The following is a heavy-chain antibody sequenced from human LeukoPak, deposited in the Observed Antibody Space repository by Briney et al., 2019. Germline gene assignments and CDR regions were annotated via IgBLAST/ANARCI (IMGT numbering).Heavy chain of an antibody. CDR1: GFTFSSYG. CDR2: IWYDGSNK. V-gene: IGHV3-33*01. CDR3: ARARPGLDYYDTLDY. J-gene: IGHJ4*02. Sequence: GGSLRLSCAASGFTFSSYGMPWVRRAPGKGLEWVAVIWYDGSNKYYEDSVKGRFTISRDNSKNTLYLQMNSLRAEDTAVYYCARARPGLDYYDTLDYWGQGTLVTVSS. D-gene: IGHD3-22*01.